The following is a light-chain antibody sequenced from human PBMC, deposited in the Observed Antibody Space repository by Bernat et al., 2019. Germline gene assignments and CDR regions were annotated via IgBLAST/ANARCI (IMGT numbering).Light chain of an antibody. J-gene: IGLJ2*01. V-gene: IGLV3-25*02. Sequence: SYQLTQPPSVSVSPGQTARITCSGDALPKQFAYWYQKTPGQAPVLVIYKDTERHSGIPERFSGSSSGTTVTLTITGVQAEDEAEYYCQSSDSIGSSLVLFGGGTRLTVL. CDR2: KDT. CDR3: QSSDSIGSSLVL. CDR1: ALPKQF.